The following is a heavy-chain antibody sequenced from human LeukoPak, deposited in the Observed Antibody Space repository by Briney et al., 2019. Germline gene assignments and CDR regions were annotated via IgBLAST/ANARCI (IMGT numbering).Heavy chain of an antibody. CDR1: GFTFSSYA. Sequence: GGSLRLSCAASGFTFSSYAKHWVRQAPGKGLEYVSAISSNGGSTYYANSVKGRFTISRDNSKNTLYLQMGSLRAEDMAVYYCARAPFVASYYYYYMDVWGKGTTVTVSS. V-gene: IGHV3-64*01. CDR3: ARAPFVASYYYYYMDV. CDR2: ISSNGGST. D-gene: IGHD2/OR15-2a*01. J-gene: IGHJ6*03.